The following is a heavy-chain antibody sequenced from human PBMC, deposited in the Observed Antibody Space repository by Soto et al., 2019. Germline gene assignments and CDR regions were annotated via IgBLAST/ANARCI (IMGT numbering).Heavy chain of an antibody. Sequence: QVQLVQSGAEVKKPGSSVKVSCKSSGGTFGSYAISWVRQAPGQGLEWMGGVIPICGTPHYAQKFNGRDTITADIPTSTAYLELSSLKSADTAVYYCAKIRWTISLQEEDAIWGQGTVVTVSS. CDR3: AKIRWTISLQEEDAI. J-gene: IGHJ4*02. CDR2: VIPICGTP. CDR1: GGTFGSYA. D-gene: IGHD2-15*01. V-gene: IGHV1-69*06.